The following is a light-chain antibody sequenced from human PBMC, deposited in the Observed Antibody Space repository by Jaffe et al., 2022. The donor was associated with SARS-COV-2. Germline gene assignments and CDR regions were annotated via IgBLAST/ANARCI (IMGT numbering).Light chain of an antibody. V-gene: IGKV1-5*03. CDR1: ETVSPW. CDR3: QQYNTYPWT. Sequence: DIQMTQSPSTLSASVGDRVTITCRASETVSPWLAWYQQKPGRAPKVLISKASILESGVPSRFSGGGSGTEFTLTISRLQPDDFATYYCQQYNTYPWTFGQGTRVDVK. CDR2: KAS. J-gene: IGKJ1*01.